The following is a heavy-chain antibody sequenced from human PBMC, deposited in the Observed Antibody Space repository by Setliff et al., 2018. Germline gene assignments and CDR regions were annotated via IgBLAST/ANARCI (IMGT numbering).Heavy chain of an antibody. CDR2: IHASGSP. D-gene: IGHD3-9*01. V-gene: IGHV4-61*02. CDR1: GGSITSGSFY. Sequence: SQTLSLTCTVSGGSITSGSFYWSWIRQPAGKKLEWIGRIHASGSPDYNPSFKSRVTISRDTSTNQFSLKLGSVTAADTAVYYCARERYFDWFFEDWGHGTLVTVSS. CDR3: ARERYFDWFFED. J-gene: IGHJ4*01.